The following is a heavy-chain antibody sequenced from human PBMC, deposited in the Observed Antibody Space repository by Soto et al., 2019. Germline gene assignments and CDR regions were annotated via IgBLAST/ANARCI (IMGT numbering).Heavy chain of an antibody. CDR1: GGSIKNGGYY. D-gene: IGHD1-26*01. J-gene: IGHJ6*02. V-gene: IGHV4-31*03. CDR3: ARDLSGGYSGMDV. Sequence: QVQLQESGPGLVKPYQTLSLTCTVSGGSIKNGGYYWSCIRQHPGKGLEWIGYIFYSGSNYYNPSLKSRVTLSVDTSKNQFSRKLSSVTAADTAVYYCARDLSGGYSGMDVWGQGTTVTVSS. CDR2: IFYSGSN.